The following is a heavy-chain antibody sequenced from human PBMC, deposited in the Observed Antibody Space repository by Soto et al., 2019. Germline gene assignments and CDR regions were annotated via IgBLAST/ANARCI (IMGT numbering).Heavy chain of an antibody. J-gene: IGHJ6*03. Sequence: GASVKVSCKASGYTFTSYASYWVRQATGQGLEWMGWMNPNSGNTGYTQKFQGRVTMTRNTSISTAYMELSSLRSEDTAVNYCPKPGGYRSGAYSKSSSGYYYTDVWGKGTTVSLSS. CDR1: GYTFTSYA. V-gene: IGHV1-8*01. CDR2: MNPNSGNT. D-gene: IGHD3-10*01. CDR3: PKPGGYRSGAYSKSSSGYYYTDV.